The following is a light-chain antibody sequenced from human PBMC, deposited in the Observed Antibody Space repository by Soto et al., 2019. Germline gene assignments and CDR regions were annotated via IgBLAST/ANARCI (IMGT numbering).Light chain of an antibody. CDR3: ATWDDGLGAPL. CDR1: SSNIGKNP. J-gene: IGLJ2*01. Sequence: QSLLAQPPSASGTPGQSVTVSCSGGSSNIGKNPVNWYQQLPGAAPKLLIYRDDQRPSGVPDRFTASKSDASASLAIRGLQSEDEDDYFCATWDDGLGAPLFGGGTKLTVL. V-gene: IGLV1-44*01. CDR2: RDD.